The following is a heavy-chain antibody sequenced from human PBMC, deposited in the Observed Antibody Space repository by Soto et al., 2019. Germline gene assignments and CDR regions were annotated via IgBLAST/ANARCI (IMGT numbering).Heavy chain of an antibody. CDR3: ARKHSLDYIRWGLDP. Sequence: ASVKVSCKASGYTFTGHYIHWVRQAPEQGPEWMGRINPKSDDTNYAQKFQGRVTITRDTSIDTAYLELTGLTSDDTATYYCARKHSLDYIRWGLDPWGQGTLVTVSS. V-gene: IGHV1-2*02. CDR1: GYTFTGHY. D-gene: IGHD4-4*01. CDR2: INPKSDDT. J-gene: IGHJ5*02.